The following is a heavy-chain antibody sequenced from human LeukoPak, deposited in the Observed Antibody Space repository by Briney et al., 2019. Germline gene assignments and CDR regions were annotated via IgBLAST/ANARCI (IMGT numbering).Heavy chain of an antibody. Sequence: GGSLRLSCAASGFTLSSYAMSWVRQAPGKGLEWVSAISDSGNTYHADSVKGRFTISWDNSKNTLYLQMNSLRAEDTAVYYCARSSGSWPRSGLDPWGQGTLVTVSS. V-gene: IGHV3-23*01. CDR1: GFTLSSYA. CDR3: ARSSGSWPRSGLDP. D-gene: IGHD1-26*01. CDR2: ISDSGNT. J-gene: IGHJ5*02.